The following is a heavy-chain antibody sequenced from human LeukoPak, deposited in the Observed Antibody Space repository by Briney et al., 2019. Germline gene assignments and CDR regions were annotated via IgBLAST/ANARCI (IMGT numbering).Heavy chain of an antibody. CDR3: ARLLNYYDSSGLINAFDI. V-gene: IGHV5-51*01. J-gene: IGHJ3*02. D-gene: IGHD3-22*01. CDR1: GYSFSSYW. CDR2: IYPGDSDT. Sequence: GALLQISCKGAGYSFSSYWIGCGRQMPGEGLGWMGIIYPGDSDTRYSPSFPGQVTLSADKSISTAYLQWSSLKASDTAMYYCARLLNYYDSSGLINAFDIWGQGTMVTVSS.